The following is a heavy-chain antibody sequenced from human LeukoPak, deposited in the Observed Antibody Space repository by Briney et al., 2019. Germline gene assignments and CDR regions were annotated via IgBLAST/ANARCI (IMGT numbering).Heavy chain of an antibody. V-gene: IGHV1-18*01. D-gene: IGHD2-21*02. CDR1: GYTFTSYV. J-gene: IGHJ4*02. Sequence: ASVKVSCKASGYTFTSYVISWVRQAPGQGLEWMGWISAYNSNTNYAQKLQGRVTMTTDTSTSTAYMELRSLRSDDTAVYYCARGGAREAYCGGDCFSAPDYWGQGTLVTVSS. CDR3: ARGGAREAYCGGDCFSAPDY. CDR2: ISAYNSNT.